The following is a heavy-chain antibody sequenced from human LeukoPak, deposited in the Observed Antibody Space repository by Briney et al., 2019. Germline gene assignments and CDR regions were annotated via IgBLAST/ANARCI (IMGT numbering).Heavy chain of an antibody. CDR3: ARDLRPKYCSGGSCAPGQFDP. J-gene: IGHJ5*02. Sequence: SETLSLTCTVSGGSISSGGYYWSWIRQHPGKGLEWIGYNYYSGSTYYNPSLKSRVTISVDTSKNQFSLKLSSVTAADTAVYYCARDLRPKYCSGGSCAPGQFDPWGQGTLVTVSS. CDR2: NYYSGST. CDR1: GGSISSGGYY. V-gene: IGHV4-31*03. D-gene: IGHD2-15*01.